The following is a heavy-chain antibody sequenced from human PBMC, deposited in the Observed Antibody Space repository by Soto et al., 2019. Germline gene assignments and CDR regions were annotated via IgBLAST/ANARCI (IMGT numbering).Heavy chain of an antibody. J-gene: IGHJ4*02. CDR3: AKDRERDAWYEDY. V-gene: IGHV3-23*01. CDR1: GFSFSSYA. Sequence: EVQLLESGGGLVQPGGSLRLSCVASGFSFSSYAMTWVRQAPGKGLEWVSVISGSDDSTYYAHSVKGRFTISRDNSKNTLYLQMNSLRAEYTAVYYCAKDRERDAWYEDYWGQGTLVTVSS. CDR2: ISGSDDST. D-gene: IGHD6-13*01.